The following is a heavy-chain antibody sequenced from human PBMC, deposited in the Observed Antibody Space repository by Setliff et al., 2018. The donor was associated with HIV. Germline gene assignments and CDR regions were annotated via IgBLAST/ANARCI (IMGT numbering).Heavy chain of an antibody. CDR3: ARHSDWYGNDAFDI. Sequence: HPGGSLRLSCAASGFIFSNYWMHWVRQAPGKGLVWVSRINSDGSSISYADSVKGRFTISRDNAKNTLYLQMNSLRGEDTAVYYCARHSDWYGNDAFDIWGQGTRVTVSS. V-gene: IGHV3-74*01. CDR1: GFIFSNYW. J-gene: IGHJ3*02. D-gene: IGHD6-19*01. CDR2: INSDGSSI.